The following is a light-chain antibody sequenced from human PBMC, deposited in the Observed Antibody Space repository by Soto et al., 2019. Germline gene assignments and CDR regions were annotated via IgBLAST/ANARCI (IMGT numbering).Light chain of an antibody. CDR2: KAS. Sequence: DIQMAQSPSTLSASVGDRVTIACRASQSISSWLAWYQQKPGTAPKLLIYKASSLESGVPSSFSGSGSGTQFTLTISNLQPDDFATYYCQQYNSSSPGYTFGQGTKLEIK. V-gene: IGKV1-5*03. CDR1: QSISSW. CDR3: QQYNSSSPGYT. J-gene: IGKJ2*01.